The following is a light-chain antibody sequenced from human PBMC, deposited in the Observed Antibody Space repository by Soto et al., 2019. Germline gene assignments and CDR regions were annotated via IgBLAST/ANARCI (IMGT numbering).Light chain of an antibody. CDR1: QDISNY. V-gene: IGKV1-33*01. Sequence: DIQMPQSPSSLSASVGDRVTITCQASQDISNYLYWYQQKPGKAPKLLIYDASNLETGVPSRFSGRGSGTDFTLTISSLQPEDIATYYCQQYDNLPITFGQGTRLEIK. CDR2: DAS. CDR3: QQYDNLPIT. J-gene: IGKJ5*01.